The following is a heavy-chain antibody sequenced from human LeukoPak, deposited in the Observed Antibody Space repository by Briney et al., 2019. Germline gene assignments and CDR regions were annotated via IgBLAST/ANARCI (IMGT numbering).Heavy chain of an antibody. D-gene: IGHD1-26*01. V-gene: IGHV3-74*01. CDR3: AKSLGATRGYFEH. J-gene: IGHJ4*02. CDR2: IRSDGSDT. Sequence: GGSLRLSCAASGFTFSDTWMHWVRQAPGEGLVWVSRIRSDGSDTRYAESVKGRFTISRDNSKNTLYLQMNSLRPEDTAVYYCAKSLGATRGYFEHWGQGTLVTVSS. CDR1: GFTFSDTW.